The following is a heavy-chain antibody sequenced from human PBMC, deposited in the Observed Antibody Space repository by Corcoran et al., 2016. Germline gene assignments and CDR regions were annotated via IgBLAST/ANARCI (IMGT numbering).Heavy chain of an antibody. CDR1: GFTFSSYS. J-gene: IGHJ4*02. CDR2: ISSSSTI. D-gene: IGHD4-17*01. V-gene: IGHV3-48*04. CDR3: ARGGKSYGGNSPY. Sequence: EVQLVESGGGLVQPGGSLRLSCAASGFTFSSYSMNWVRQAPGKGLEWVSYISSSSTIYYADSVKGRFTISRDNAKNSLYLQMNSLRAEDTAVYYCARGGKSYGGNSPYWGQGTLVTVSS.